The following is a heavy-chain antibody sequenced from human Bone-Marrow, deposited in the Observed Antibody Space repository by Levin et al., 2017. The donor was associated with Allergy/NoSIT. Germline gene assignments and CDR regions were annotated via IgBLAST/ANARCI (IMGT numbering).Heavy chain of an antibody. J-gene: IGHJ6*02. CDR2: INTDGTVT. CDR1: GFTFSSNW. CDR3: WRDPGSYYYDNSGQLWGGWYYGMDV. D-gene: IGHD3-22*01. Sequence: QLGESLKISCAASGFTFSSNWMHWVRQAPGKGLVWVSRINTDGTVTNYADSVKGRFTISRDNAKNTLYLQMNSLRAEDTAVYFCWRDPGSYYYDNSGQLWGGWYYGMDVWGQGTTVTVSS. V-gene: IGHV3-74*01.